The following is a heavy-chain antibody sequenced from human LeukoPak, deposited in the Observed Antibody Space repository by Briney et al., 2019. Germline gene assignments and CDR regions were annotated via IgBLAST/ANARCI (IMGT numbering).Heavy chain of an antibody. CDR1: GGTFSSHT. CDR3: ARDLEESERDGYTSAGDY. J-gene: IGHJ4*02. CDR2: IIPILGIA. D-gene: IGHD5-24*01. Sequence: ASVKVSCKASGGTFSSHTISWVRQAPGQGLEWMGRIIPILGIANYAQKFQGRVTITADKSTSTAYMELSSLRSEDTAVYYCARDLEESERDGYTSAGDYWGQGTLVTVSS. V-gene: IGHV1-69*04.